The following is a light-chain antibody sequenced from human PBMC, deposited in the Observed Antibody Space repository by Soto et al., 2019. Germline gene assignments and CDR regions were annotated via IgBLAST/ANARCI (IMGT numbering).Light chain of an antibody. Sequence: EIVMTQSPATLSVSPGERATRSCRVSQSVSTHLAWYQQTPGQVPRLLIYGSSTRATGIPARFSGSGSGTVFTLTISSLEPEDFVVYYCQQYSNRPLLAFGGGTKVDI. CDR1: QSVSTH. V-gene: IGKV3-15*01. CDR3: QQYSNRPLLA. J-gene: IGKJ4*01. CDR2: GSS.